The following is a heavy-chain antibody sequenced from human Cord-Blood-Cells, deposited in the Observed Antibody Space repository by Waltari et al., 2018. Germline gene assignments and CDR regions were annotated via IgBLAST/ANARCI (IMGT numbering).Heavy chain of an antibody. J-gene: IGHJ6*02. CDR2: INAGNGNT. Sequence: QVQLVQSGAEVKKPGASVKVSCKASGYPFTSYAMHWVRQAPGQRLEWMGWINAGNGNTKYSQKFQGRVTITRDTSASTAYMELSSLRSEDTAVYYCASSEEPAQPYYYYYGMDVWGQGTTVTVSS. CDR1: GYPFTSYA. CDR3: ASSEEPAQPYYYYYGMDV. V-gene: IGHV1-3*01. D-gene: IGHD1-1*01.